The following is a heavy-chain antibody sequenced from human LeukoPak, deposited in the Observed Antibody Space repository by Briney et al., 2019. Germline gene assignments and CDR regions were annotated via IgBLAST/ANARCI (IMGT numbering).Heavy chain of an antibody. CDR3: ARGRLTTVTNFDY. CDR2: IYHSGST. J-gene: IGHJ4*02. CDR1: GYSISSGYY. V-gene: IGHV4-38-2*02. Sequence: SETLSLTCTVSGYSISSGYYWGWIRQPPGKGLEWIGSIYHSGSTNYNPALKSRVTISVDTSKNQFSLKLSSVTAADTAVYYCARGRLTTVTNFDYWGQGTLVTVSS. D-gene: IGHD4-17*01.